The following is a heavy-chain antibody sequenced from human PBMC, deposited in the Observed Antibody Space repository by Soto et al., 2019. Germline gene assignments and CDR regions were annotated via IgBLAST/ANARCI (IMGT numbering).Heavy chain of an antibody. J-gene: IGHJ4*02. CDR2: ISGSSGYI. CDR3: ARDLRDFRWFGQSNSYFVS. D-gene: IGHD3-10*01. Sequence: GFRPLCCVASRFSCSHYPTNRLQQAQGKGLEWVSSISGSSGYIYYADSVKGRFTISRDNAEDSLFLQMNSLRAEDTAVYHCARDLRDFRWFGQSNSYFVSGGQGALVTVSS. CDR1: RFSCSHYP. V-gene: IGHV3-21*01.